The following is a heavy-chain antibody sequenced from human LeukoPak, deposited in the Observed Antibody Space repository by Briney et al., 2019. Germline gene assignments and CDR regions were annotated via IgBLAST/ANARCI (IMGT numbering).Heavy chain of an antibody. CDR1: GFTVSSNY. Sequence: GGSLRLSCAASGFTVSSNYMSWVRQAQGKGLEWVSVIYSGGSTYYADSVKGRFTISRDDSKNTPHLQMNSLRAEDTAVYYCTRGSGDYFDYWGQGTLVTVSS. J-gene: IGHJ4*02. CDR3: TRGSGDYFDY. CDR2: IYSGGST. V-gene: IGHV3-66*01. D-gene: IGHD4-17*01.